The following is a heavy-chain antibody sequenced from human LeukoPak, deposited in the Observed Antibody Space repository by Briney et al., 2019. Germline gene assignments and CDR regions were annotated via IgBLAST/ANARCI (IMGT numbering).Heavy chain of an antibody. CDR1: GYTFTSYG. CDR2: ISAYNGNT. D-gene: IGHD2-21*02. V-gene: IGHV1-18*04. J-gene: IGHJ4*02. CDR3: ARDLLVRTVTAFDY. Sequence: ASVKVSCKASGYTFTSYGISWVRQAPGQGLEWMGWISAYNGNTNYAQKLQDRVTMTTDTSTSTAYMELRSLRSDDTAVYYCARDLLVRTVTAFDYWGQGTLVTVSS.